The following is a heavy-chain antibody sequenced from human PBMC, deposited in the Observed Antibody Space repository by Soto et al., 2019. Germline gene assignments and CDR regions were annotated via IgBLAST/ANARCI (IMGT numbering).Heavy chain of an antibody. CDR2: ISGDNAKT. CDR1: GYTFSDYG. V-gene: IGHV1-18*01. CDR3: ARGARPITESEDAYTPFDF. J-gene: IGHJ4*02. D-gene: IGHD3-10*01. Sequence: QVQLVQSGAEVKETGASVKVSCKASGYTFSDYGISWLRQAPGQGLEWMGWISGDNAKTRYAQKFQGRVTMTTDTSTNIADRELGALRSDDTAVFYCARGARPITESEDAYTPFDFWGQGTRVTVAS.